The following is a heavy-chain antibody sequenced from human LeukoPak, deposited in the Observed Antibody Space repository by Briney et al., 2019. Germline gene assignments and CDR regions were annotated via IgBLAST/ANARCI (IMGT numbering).Heavy chain of an antibody. CDR2: IYSGGST. Sequence: GGSLRLSCAASEFSVGSNYMTWVRQAPGKGLEWVSLIYSGGSTYYADSVKGRFTISRDNSKNTLYLQMNSLRTEDTAVYYCARHVVAVGFDYWGQGTLVTVSS. V-gene: IGHV3-66*04. D-gene: IGHD3-22*01. CDR1: EFSVGSNY. CDR3: ARHVVAVGFDY. J-gene: IGHJ4*02.